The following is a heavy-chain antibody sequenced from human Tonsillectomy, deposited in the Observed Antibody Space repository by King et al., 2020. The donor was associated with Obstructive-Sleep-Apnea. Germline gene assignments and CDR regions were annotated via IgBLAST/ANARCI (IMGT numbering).Heavy chain of an antibody. J-gene: IGHJ4*02. Sequence: VQLVESGGGLVQPGGSLRLSCAASGFTFSSYWMHWVRQAPGKGLVWVSRINSDGSSTSYADSVKGRFTISRDNAKNTLYLQMNSLRAEDTAVYYCAKHECSGTYYGSFDYCGQGTLVTVSS. CDR2: INSDGSST. CDR1: GFTFSSYW. V-gene: IGHV3-74*01. CDR3: AKHECSGTYYGSFDY. D-gene: IGHD1-26*01.